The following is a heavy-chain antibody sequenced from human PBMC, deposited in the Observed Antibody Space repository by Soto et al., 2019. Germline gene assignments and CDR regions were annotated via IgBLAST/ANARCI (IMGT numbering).Heavy chain of an antibody. Sequence: KPGGSLRLSCAASGFTFSNAWMNWVRQAPGKGLEWVGRIKSKTDGGTTDYAAPVKGRFTISRDDSKNTLYLQMNSLKTEDTAVYYCTTDEDVGATVPDFDYWGQGTLVTVSS. V-gene: IGHV3-15*07. CDR1: GFTFSNAW. CDR3: TTDEDVGATVPDFDY. J-gene: IGHJ4*02. CDR2: IKSKTDGGTT. D-gene: IGHD1-26*01.